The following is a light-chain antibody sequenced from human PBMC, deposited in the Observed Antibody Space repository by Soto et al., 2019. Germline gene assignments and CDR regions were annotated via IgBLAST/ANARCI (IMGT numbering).Light chain of an antibody. J-gene: IGLJ1*01. CDR2: DVI. CDR3: TSDTSSGTHV. Sequence: QSALTQPASVSGSPGQSITISCTGTTSDVGGYNYVSWHQQHPGKAPKLMIYDVINRPSGVSNRFSGSNSDNTASLTISGLQAEDEADYYCTSDTSSGTHVFGSGTKLTVL. CDR1: TSDVGGYNY. V-gene: IGLV2-14*01.